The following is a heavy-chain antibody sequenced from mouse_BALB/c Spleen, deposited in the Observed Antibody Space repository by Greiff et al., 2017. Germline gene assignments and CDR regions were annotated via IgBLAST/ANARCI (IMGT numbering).Heavy chain of an antibody. D-gene: IGHD1-1*02. CDR2: ISYSGST. CDR3: ARQGGYYAMDY. J-gene: IGHJ4*01. V-gene: IGHV3-2*02. Sequence: EVQLVESGPGLVKPSQSLSLTCTVTGYSITSDYAWNWIRQFPGNKLEWMGYISYSGSTSYNPSLKSRISITRDTSKNQFFLQLNSVTTEDTATYYCARQGGYYAMDYWGQGTSVTVSS. CDR1: GYSITSDYA.